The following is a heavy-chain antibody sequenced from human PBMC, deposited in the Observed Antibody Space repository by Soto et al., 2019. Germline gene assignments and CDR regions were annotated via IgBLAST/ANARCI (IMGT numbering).Heavy chain of an antibody. CDR1: GYTFTGYY. CDR3: ARDRGSSSSWYSPGYYYYGMDV. V-gene: IGHV1-2*04. CDR2: INPNSGGT. Sequence: ASVKVCCKASGYTFTGYYMHWVRQAPGQGLEWMGWINPNSGGTNYAQKFQGWVTMTRDTSISTAYMELSRLRSDDTAVYYCARDRGSSSSWYSPGYYYYGMDVWGQGTTVTVS. J-gene: IGHJ6*02. D-gene: IGHD6-13*01.